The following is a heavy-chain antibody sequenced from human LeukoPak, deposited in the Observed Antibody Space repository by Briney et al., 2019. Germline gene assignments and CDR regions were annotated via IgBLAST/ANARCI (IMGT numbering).Heavy chain of an antibody. V-gene: IGHV4-59*01. D-gene: IGHD3-22*01. CDR3: ARASNYDSSGYYFHWYFDL. Sequence: SETLSLTCSVSSGSLSNYYWSWVRQSPGKGLEWIGYIYYIGTTKYNPSLKSRVTLSIDTSQSRFSLKMNSVTAADTAVYYCARASNYDSSGYYFHWYFDLWGRGTLVTVSS. J-gene: IGHJ2*01. CDR2: IYYIGTT. CDR1: SGSLSNYY.